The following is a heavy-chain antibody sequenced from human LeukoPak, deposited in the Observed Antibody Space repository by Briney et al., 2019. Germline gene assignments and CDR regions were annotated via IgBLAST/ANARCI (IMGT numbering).Heavy chain of an antibody. Sequence: GGSLRLSCAASGFTFSSYAMSWVRQAPGKGLEWVSAISGSGGSTYYADSVKGRFTISRDNSKNTLYLHMNSLRAEDTAVYYCAKGAWDIVVVPATVWDYWGRGTLVTVSS. V-gene: IGHV3-23*01. CDR3: AKGAWDIVVVPATVWDY. D-gene: IGHD2-2*01. CDR2: ISGSGGST. CDR1: GFTFSSYA. J-gene: IGHJ4*02.